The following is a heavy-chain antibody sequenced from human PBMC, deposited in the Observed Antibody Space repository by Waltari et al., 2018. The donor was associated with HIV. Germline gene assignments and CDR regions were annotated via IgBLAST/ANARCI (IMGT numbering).Heavy chain of an antibody. D-gene: IGHD3-22*01. J-gene: IGHJ6*02. CDR1: GGSISSGGYY. CDR3: ARAPTISGLLSDYYYAMDV. V-gene: IGHV4-31*03. CDR2: IYYSGRT. Sequence: QVQLQESGPGLVKPSQTLSLTCTVSGGSISSGGYYWSWIRQHPGKGLEWIGYIYYSGRTYSNPSLKSRITVSVDTSKNQFSLKLSSVTAEDTAVYYCARAPTISGLLSDYYYAMDVWGQGTTVTVSS.